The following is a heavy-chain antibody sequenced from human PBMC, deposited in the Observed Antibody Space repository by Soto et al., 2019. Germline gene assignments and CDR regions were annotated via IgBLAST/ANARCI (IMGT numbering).Heavy chain of an antibody. V-gene: IGHV1-69*01. CDR2: IIPILEAT. J-gene: IGHJ6*02. CDR3: ATSYCGNECQPNRAFYYFGWDV. CDR1: GGTFSDFT. D-gene: IGHD2-21*01. Sequence: QVQLVQSGAEVRKPGSSVKVSCRASGGTFSDFTVTWVRQAPGQGLEWMGGIIPILEATKYAQTFQDRVTVTADESTITVFMELSSLRSEDTAVYFCATSYCGNECQPNRAFYYFGWDVWGQGTTVTVSS.